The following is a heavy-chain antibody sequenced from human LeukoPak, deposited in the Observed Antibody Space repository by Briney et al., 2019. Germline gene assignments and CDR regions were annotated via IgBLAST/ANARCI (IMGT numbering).Heavy chain of an antibody. Sequence: EASVKVSCKASGYTFTSYDINWVRQATGQGLEWMGWMNPNSGNTGYAQKFQGRVTMTRNTSISTAYMELSSLRSEDTAVYYCAKDEKGYYHDTSGYPDAFDIWGQGTMVTVSS. V-gene: IGHV1-8*01. J-gene: IGHJ3*02. CDR1: GYTFTSYD. CDR3: AKDEKGYYHDTSGYPDAFDI. D-gene: IGHD3-22*01. CDR2: MNPNSGNT.